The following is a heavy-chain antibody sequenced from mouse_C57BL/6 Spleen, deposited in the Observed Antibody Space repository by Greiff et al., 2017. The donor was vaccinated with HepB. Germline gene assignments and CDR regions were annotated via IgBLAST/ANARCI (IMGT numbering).Heavy chain of an antibody. V-gene: IGHV1-64*01. J-gene: IGHJ4*01. CDR3: ARYPYSSMDY. CDR1: GYTFTSYS. CDR2: IHPNSGST. Sequence: QVQLQQPGAELVKPGASVKLSCKASGYTFTSYSMHWVKQRPGQGLEWIGMIHPNSGSTNYNEKFKSKATLTVDKSSSTAYMQLSSLTSEDSAVYYCARYPYSSMDYWGQGTSVTVSS.